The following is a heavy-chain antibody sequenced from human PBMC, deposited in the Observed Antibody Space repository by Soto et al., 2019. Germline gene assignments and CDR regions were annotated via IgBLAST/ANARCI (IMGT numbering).Heavy chain of an antibody. V-gene: IGHV3-30*03. CDR1: GFPFSRHG. CDR2: LSYDGSNK. CDR3: PGDLYDDYPDFDI. D-gene: IGHD4-17*01. Sequence: HVQLVESGGGVVQTGRSLRLCCDASGFPFSRHGMHWVRQAPGKGLEWVAVLSYDGSNKDYADFVKGRFTISRDNSKNTLFLQLDILRTEDTAVYFCPGDLYDDYPDFDIWGQGTMVTVSS. J-gene: IGHJ3*02.